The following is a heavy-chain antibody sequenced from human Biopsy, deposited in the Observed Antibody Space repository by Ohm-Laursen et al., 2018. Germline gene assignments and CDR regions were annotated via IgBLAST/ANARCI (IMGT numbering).Heavy chain of an antibody. Sequence: LVKVSCKASGYTFTSYDITWVRQASGQGPEWIGWLNPASGNSNFGQKFRGRVTVTSDTSISTAYVELSGLTSDDTATYYCGRAVRNQLLTDPWGQGTLVTVTS. J-gene: IGHJ5*02. CDR1: GYTFTSYD. CDR3: GRAVRNQLLTDP. V-gene: IGHV1-8*01. CDR2: LNPASGNS. D-gene: IGHD1-7*01.